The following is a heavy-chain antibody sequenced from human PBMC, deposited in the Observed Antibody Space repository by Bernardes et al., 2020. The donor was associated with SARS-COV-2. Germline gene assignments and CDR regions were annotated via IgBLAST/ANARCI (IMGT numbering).Heavy chain of an antibody. J-gene: IGHJ6*02. Sequence: GGSLRLSCAASGFTFDDYAMHWVRQAPGKGLEWVSGISWNSGSIGYADSVKGRFTISRDNAKNSLYLQMNSLRAEDTALYYCAKDTNLCSGGSCYSKPYGMDVWGQGTTVTVSS. CDR1: GFTFDDYA. CDR2: ISWNSGSI. V-gene: IGHV3-9*01. CDR3: AKDTNLCSGGSCYSKPYGMDV. D-gene: IGHD2-15*01.